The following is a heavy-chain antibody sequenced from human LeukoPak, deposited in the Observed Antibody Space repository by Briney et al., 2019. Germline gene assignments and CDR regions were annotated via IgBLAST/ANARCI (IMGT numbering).Heavy chain of an antibody. CDR3: ARSVSIAARRTGYYYYMDV. D-gene: IGHD6-6*01. CDR2: IYYSGST. CDR1: GGSISSGCYY. Sequence: PSQTLSLTCTVSGGSISSGCYYWSWIRQHPGKGLEWIGYIYYSGSTYYNPSLKSRVTISVDTSKNQFSLKLSSVTAADTAVYYCARSVSIAARRTGYYYYMDVWGKGTTVTVSS. J-gene: IGHJ6*03. V-gene: IGHV4-31*03.